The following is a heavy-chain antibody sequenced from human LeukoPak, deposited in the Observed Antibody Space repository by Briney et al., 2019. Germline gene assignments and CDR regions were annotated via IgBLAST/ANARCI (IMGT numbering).Heavy chain of an antibody. CDR1: GFTFSIYG. V-gene: IGHV3-30*02. J-gene: IGHJ4*02. CDR3: ANSLPQGY. CDR2: IRYDGSNK. Sequence: PGGSLRLSCAASGFTFSIYGMHWVRQAPGKGLEWVAFIRYDGSNKYFADSVKGRFTISRDNSKNTVYLQMNSLRVEDTAVHYCANSLPQGYWGQGTLVTVSS.